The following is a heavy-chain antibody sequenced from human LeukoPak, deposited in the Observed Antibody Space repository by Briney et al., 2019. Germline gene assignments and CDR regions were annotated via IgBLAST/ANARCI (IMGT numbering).Heavy chain of an antibody. CDR3: ARHGRSGASGGTFYP. CDR2: IHYSGST. V-gene: IGHV4-59*08. D-gene: IGHD2-15*01. Sequence: SETLSLTCTVSGGSINNYYWSWIRQPPGKGLEWIGYIHYSGSTNYNPSLKSRVTISVDTSKNQFSLKLSSVTAADTAVYFCARHGRSGASGGTFYPWGQGTLVTF. J-gene: IGHJ5*01. CDR1: GGSINNYY.